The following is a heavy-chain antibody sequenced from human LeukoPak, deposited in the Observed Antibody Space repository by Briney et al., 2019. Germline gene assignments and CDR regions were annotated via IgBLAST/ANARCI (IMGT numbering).Heavy chain of an antibody. J-gene: IGHJ4*02. CDR3: ARGDTTVAAKVDY. D-gene: IGHD5-18*01. Sequence: ASVKVSCKASGYRFSSYYLIWVRQAPGQGLEWMGWINPNSGGTKYAQKFQGRVTMTRDTSISTAYMELSRLRSDDTAVYYCARGDTTVAAKVDYWGQGTLVTVPS. CDR2: INPNSGGT. CDR1: GYRFSSYY. V-gene: IGHV1-2*02.